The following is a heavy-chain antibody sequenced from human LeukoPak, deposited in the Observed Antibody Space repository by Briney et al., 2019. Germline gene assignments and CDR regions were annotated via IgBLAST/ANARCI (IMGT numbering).Heavy chain of an antibody. Sequence: SETLSLTCTVSGGSISSYYWSWIRQPAGKGLQWIGRMYTSGSTNYNPSLKSRVTMSVDTSKNQFSLKLSSVTAADTAVYYCARERNYYDSSGYYSWFDPWGQGTLVTVSS. J-gene: IGHJ5*02. CDR1: GGSISSYY. D-gene: IGHD3-22*01. CDR2: MYTSGST. CDR3: ARERNYYDSSGYYSWFDP. V-gene: IGHV4-4*07.